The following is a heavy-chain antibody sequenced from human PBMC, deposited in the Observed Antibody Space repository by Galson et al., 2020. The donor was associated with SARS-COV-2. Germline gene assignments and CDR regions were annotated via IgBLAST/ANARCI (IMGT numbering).Heavy chain of an antibody. D-gene: IGHD3-3*01. V-gene: IGHV4-34*01. CDR1: GGSFGAFF. J-gene: IGHJ5*02. CDR2: VNQRGTT. CDR3: ARVNSRFFQNWFDP. Sequence: SETLSLTCTVSGGSFGAFFWTWIRQHPGKGLEWIGEVNQRGTTSSNPSLKSRLAISVDTSKNQFSLSLYSVTAADTAIYYCARVNSRFFQNWFDPWGQGTLVTVSS.